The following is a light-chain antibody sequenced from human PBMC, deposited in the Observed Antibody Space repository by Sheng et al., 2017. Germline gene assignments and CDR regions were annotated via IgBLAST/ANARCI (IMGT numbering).Light chain of an antibody. Sequence: IVMSQSPLSLPVTPGEPASISCRSSRSLLDSNGNNYLDWYLQRPGQSPQLLIYRGSSRASGVPDRFSGSGSGTDFTLKISRVEAEDVGIYYCMQALQTPCTFGQGTKLEIK. V-gene: IGKV2-28*01. J-gene: IGKJ2*02. CDR2: RGS. CDR3: MQALQTPCT. CDR1: RSLLDSNGNNY.